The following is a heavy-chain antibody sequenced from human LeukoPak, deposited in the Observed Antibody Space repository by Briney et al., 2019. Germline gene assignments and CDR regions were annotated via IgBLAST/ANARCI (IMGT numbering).Heavy chain of an antibody. J-gene: IGHJ6*03. V-gene: IGHV1-8*01. D-gene: IGHD3-10*01. Sequence: ASVKVSCKASGHTFTSYDINWVRQATGQGLEWMGWMNPNSGNTGYAQKFQGRVTMTRNTSISTAYMELSSLRSEDTAVYYCARHGSGSYFGLNYYYYYMDVWGKGTTVTISS. CDR1: GHTFTSYD. CDR2: MNPNSGNT. CDR3: ARHGSGSYFGLNYYYYYMDV.